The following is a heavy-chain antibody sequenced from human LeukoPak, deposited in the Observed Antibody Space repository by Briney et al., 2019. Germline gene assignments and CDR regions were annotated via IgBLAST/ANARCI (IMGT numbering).Heavy chain of an antibody. J-gene: IGHJ3*02. V-gene: IGHV1-2*02. CDR2: INPNSGGT. CDR1: GYTFTVYY. Sequence: GASVTVSCKSSGYTFTVYYMHWVRQAPGQGLEWMGWINPNSGGTNYAQKFQGRVTMTRDTSISTAYMELSRLRSDDTAVYYCARGLSGYSSGWTIWGQGTMVTVSS. D-gene: IGHD6-19*01. CDR3: ARGLSGYSSGWTI.